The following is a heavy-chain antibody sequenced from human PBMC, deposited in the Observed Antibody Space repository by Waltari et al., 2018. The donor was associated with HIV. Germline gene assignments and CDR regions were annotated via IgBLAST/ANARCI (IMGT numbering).Heavy chain of an antibody. Sequence: QVQLQESGPGLVKPSETLSLTCSVSGDSVRSGSYYWSWMRQPPGKGLDWIGNIYYTGRANYNPSLKTRVTISVDTSKNHFSLKLTSVTAGDTAIYYCARVVASAGLRFDRWGQGSLVTVSS. J-gene: IGHJ5*02. CDR3: ARVVASAGLRFDR. CDR2: IYYTGRA. V-gene: IGHV4-61*03. CDR1: GDSVRSGSYY. D-gene: IGHD2-21*01.